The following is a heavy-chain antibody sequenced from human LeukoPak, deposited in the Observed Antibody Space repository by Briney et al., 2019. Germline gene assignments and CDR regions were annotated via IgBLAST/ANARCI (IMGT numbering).Heavy chain of an antibody. CDR1: GFTFSSYG. Sequence: PGGSLRLSCAASGFTFSSYGMHWVRQAPGKGLEWVAVISYDGSNKYYADSVKGRFTISRDNSKNTLYLQMNSLRAEDTAVYYCAKEGGDSSSWSDFDYWGQGTLVTVSS. D-gene: IGHD6-13*01. J-gene: IGHJ4*02. CDR3: AKEGGDSSSWSDFDY. CDR2: ISYDGSNK. V-gene: IGHV3-30*18.